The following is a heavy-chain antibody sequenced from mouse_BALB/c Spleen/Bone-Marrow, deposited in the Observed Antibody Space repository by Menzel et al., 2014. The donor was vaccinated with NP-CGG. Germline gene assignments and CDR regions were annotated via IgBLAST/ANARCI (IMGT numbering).Heavy chain of an antibody. CDR3: AREVLRDYFDY. J-gene: IGHJ2*01. D-gene: IGHD1-1*01. V-gene: IGHV5-12-1*01. CDR1: GFAFSSYD. Sequence: EVKLVESGGGLVKPGGSLKLSCAASGFAFSSYDMSWVRQAPEKRLEWVAYISSGGGSTYYPDTGKGRFTISRDNAKNPLYLQMSSLKSEDTAMYYCAREVLRDYFDYWGQGTTLTVSS. CDR2: ISSGGGST.